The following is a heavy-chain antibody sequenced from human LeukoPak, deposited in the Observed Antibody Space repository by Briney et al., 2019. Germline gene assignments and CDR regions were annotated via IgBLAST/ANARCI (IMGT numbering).Heavy chain of an antibody. CDR2: IETSGTT. Sequence: SETLSHTCTVSGGSISSGRYYWSWIRQPAGKGLEWVGRIETSGTTKYNPSLNSRATISVDTSKNQFSLKLNSVTAADTAVYYCARYHMLNRGVNWFDPWGQGIPVTVSS. CDR3: ARYHMLNRGVNWFDP. V-gene: IGHV4-61*02. D-gene: IGHD2-2*01. CDR1: GGSISSGRYY. J-gene: IGHJ5*02.